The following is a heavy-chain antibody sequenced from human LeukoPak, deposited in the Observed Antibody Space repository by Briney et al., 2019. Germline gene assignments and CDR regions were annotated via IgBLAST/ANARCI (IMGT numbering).Heavy chain of an antibody. CDR3: ARDWVTMVVTAVGYY. CDR1: GYTFTHYY. V-gene: IGHV1-46*01. D-gene: IGHD4-23*01. J-gene: IGHJ4*02. Sequence: GASVKVSCKASGYTFTHYYMHWVRQAPGQGLEWMGIINPSGGSTSYAQKFHGRVTMTRDTSTSTVYMELSSLRSEDTAVYYCARDWVTMVVTAVGYYWGQGNLVTVSS. CDR2: INPSGGST.